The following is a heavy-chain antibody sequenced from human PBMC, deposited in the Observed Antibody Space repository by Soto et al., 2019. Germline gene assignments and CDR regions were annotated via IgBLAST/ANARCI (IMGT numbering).Heavy chain of an antibody. Sequence: SVKVSCKASGGTFSSYAISWVRQAPGQGLEWMGGIIPIFGTANYAQKFQGRVTITADESTSTAYMELSSLRSEDTAVYYCASNYCTNGVCYHRYYYYGMDVWGQGTTVTVSS. J-gene: IGHJ6*02. CDR3: ASNYCTNGVCYHRYYYYGMDV. D-gene: IGHD2-8*01. CDR2: IIPIFGTA. CDR1: GGTFSSYA. V-gene: IGHV1-69*13.